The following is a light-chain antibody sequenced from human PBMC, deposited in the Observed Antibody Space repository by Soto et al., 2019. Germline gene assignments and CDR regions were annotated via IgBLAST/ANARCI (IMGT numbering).Light chain of an antibody. V-gene: IGKV1-39*01. CDR3: QQSYSTPQT. CDR1: QSMSSY. CDR2: AAS. J-gene: IGKJ1*01. Sequence: DIQMTQSPSSLSASVGDRVTITCRASQSMSSYLNWYQQKPGKAPKLLIYAASSLQSGVPSRFSGSRSGTDFTLTISSLQVEDFATYYCQQSYSTPQTFGQGNKVEIK.